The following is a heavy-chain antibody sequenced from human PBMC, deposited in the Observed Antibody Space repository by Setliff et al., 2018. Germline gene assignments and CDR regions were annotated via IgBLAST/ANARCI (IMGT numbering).Heavy chain of an antibody. CDR3: RQAVVGRDVFDI. CDR1: GDSFSDYY. Sequence: SETLSLTCAVYGDSFSDYYWSWIRQPPGKGLEWIEEINHRGGTNYSPSFKVRVTISVDTSKKQFSLTLRYVTAADTALYYCRQAVVGRDVFDIWGQGTVVTVSS. CDR2: INHRGGT. J-gene: IGHJ3*02. V-gene: IGHV4-34*01. D-gene: IGHD1-1*01.